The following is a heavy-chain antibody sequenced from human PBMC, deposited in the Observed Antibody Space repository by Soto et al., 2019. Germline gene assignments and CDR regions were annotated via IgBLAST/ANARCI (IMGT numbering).Heavy chain of an antibody. CDR2: IQPDGSEK. J-gene: IGHJ6*02. CDR1: GFTVSSSW. D-gene: IGHD2-15*01. CDR3: ASGAVCSGGTCYSYYYGMDI. Sequence: GGSLRLSWEASGFTVSSSWMIWVRQAPGRGLEWVANIQPDGSEKYYVDSVKGRFTISKDDTKNSLYLQMDILGAEDTAVYYCASGAVCSGGTCYSYYYGMDIWGQGTTVTVSS. V-gene: IGHV3-7*01.